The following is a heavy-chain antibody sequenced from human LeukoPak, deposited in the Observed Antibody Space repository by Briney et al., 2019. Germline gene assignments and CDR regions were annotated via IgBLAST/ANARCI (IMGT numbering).Heavy chain of an antibody. V-gene: IGHV1-2*02. CDR1: AYTFTGYY. CDR3: GRRMTHSGSYSLAFDI. CDR2: INPYSGGR. D-gene: IGHD1-26*01. J-gene: IGHJ3*02. Sequence: ASVKLSFNASAYTFTGYYMHLVRQGPGQGQEWMGWINPYSGGRHNAQQFQVKVTLTRATSISKASLDLTMHRFDDTAVYYCGRRMTHSGSYSLAFDIWGQGKMVTVSS.